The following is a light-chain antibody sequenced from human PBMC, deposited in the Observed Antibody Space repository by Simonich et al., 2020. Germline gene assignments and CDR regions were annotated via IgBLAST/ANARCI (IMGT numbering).Light chain of an antibody. CDR1: SSDVGGYNY. CDR2: DVS. Sequence: QSALTQPASVSGSPGQSITISCHGTSSDVGGYNYVSWYQQHPGKAPKLMIYDVSQRPSGVSNRCSGSKSGNTASLTISGLQAEDEADYYCSSYTSSSTWVFGGGTKLTVL. V-gene: IGLV2-14*01. CDR3: SSYTSSSTWV. J-gene: IGLJ3*02.